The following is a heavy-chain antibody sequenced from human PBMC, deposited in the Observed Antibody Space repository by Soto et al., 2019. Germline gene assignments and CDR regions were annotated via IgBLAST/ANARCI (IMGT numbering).Heavy chain of an antibody. J-gene: IGHJ6*02. D-gene: IGHD4-4*01. CDR2: LSYDGGHK. V-gene: IGHV3-30-3*01. Sequence: QVQLVESGGGVVHPERSLRLSCSASEFTFSSYAMHWVRQAPGKGLEWVAGLSYDGGHKFYGDSVRGRFTISRDSSKTTVFLQMNSLRPEDTAAYYCARVKTDYSNPRGPFFFYGMDVWGQGTTVTVSS. CDR1: EFTFSSYA. CDR3: ARVKTDYSNPRGPFFFYGMDV.